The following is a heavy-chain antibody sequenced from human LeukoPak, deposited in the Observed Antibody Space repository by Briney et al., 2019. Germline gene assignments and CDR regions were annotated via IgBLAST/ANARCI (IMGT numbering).Heavy chain of an antibody. Sequence: GASVKVSCKASGYTFTGYYMHWVRQAPGQGLEWMGWINPNSGGTNYAQKFQGRVTMTRDTSTSTVYMELSSLRSDDTAVYYCARAVRHLKAGYFDYWGQGTLVTVSS. CDR3: ARAVRHLKAGYFDY. D-gene: IGHD3-10*01. CDR1: GYTFTGYY. CDR2: INPNSGGT. V-gene: IGHV1-2*02. J-gene: IGHJ4*02.